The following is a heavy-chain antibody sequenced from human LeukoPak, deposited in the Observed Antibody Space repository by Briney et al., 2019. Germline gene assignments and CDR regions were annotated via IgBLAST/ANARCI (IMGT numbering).Heavy chain of an antibody. Sequence: PGGSLRLSGAASGFTFSSYGMHWVRQAPGKGLEWVAVISYDGSNKYYADSVKGRFTISRDNSKNTLYLQMNSLRAEDTAVYYCAKAPRQWLDYFDYWGQGTLVTVSS. D-gene: IGHD6-19*01. V-gene: IGHV3-30*18. J-gene: IGHJ4*02. CDR1: GFTFSSYG. CDR3: AKAPRQWLDYFDY. CDR2: ISYDGSNK.